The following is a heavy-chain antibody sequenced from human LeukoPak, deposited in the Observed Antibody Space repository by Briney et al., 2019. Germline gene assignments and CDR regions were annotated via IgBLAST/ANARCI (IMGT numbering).Heavy chain of an antibody. V-gene: IGHV4-34*01. CDR1: GGSFSGYY. Sequence: SETLSLTCAVYGGSFSGYYWSWIRQLPGKGLEWIGEINHSGSTNYNPSLKSRVTISVDTPKNQFSLKLSSVTAADTAVYYCARHGHCSSTSCSDYWGQGTLVTVSS. CDR2: INHSGST. J-gene: IGHJ4*02. CDR3: ARHGHCSSTSCSDY. D-gene: IGHD2-2*01.